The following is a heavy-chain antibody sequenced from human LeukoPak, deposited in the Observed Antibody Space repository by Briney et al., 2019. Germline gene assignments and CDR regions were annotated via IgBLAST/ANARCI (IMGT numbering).Heavy chain of an antibody. V-gene: IGHV3-48*01. CDR1: GFTFSSYS. CDR2: ISSSSSTI. D-gene: IGHD6-13*01. Sequence: GGSLRLSCAASGFTFSSYSMNWVRQAPGKGLEWVSYISSSSSTIYYADSVKGRFTISRDNAKNSLYLQMNSLRAEDTAVYYCARLPAGYYYYMDVWGKGTTVTVSS. J-gene: IGHJ6*03. CDR3: ARLPAGYYYYMDV.